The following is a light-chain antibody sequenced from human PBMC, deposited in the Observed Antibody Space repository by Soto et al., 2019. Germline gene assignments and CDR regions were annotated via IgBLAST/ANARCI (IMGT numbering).Light chain of an antibody. V-gene: IGKV3-15*01. CDR1: QSVSRK. CDR3: QQYDKWPRT. CDR2: GAS. J-gene: IGKJ1*01. Sequence: EIVMTQSPATLSVSQGERATLSCRASQSVSRKLAWYQQTRGQAPRLLIYGASTRATGVPARFSGSGSGTEFTLTINNLQSEDFAVYHCQQYDKWPRTFGQGTKVDIK.